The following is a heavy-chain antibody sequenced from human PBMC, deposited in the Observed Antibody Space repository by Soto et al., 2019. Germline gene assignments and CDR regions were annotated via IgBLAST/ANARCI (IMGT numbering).Heavy chain of an antibody. CDR3: ARYYYDSSGHSPVNI. J-gene: IGHJ3*02. CDR2: IYPGDSDT. D-gene: IGHD3-22*01. Sequence: GESLKISWKGSGYSFTSYWIGWVRQMPGKGLEWMGIIYPGDSDTRYSPSFQGQVTISADKSISTAYLQWSSLKASDTAMYYCARYYYDSSGHSPVNIWGQGTMVTGSS. V-gene: IGHV5-51*01. CDR1: GYSFTSYW.